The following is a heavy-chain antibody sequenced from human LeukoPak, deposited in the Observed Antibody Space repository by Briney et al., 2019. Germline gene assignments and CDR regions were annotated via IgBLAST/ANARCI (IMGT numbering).Heavy chain of an antibody. CDR1: GFTVSSNY. V-gene: IGHV3-53*01. CDR2: IYSGGST. Sequence: GGSLRLSCAASGFTVSSNYMSWVRQAPGKGLEWDSVIYSGGSTYYADSVKGRFTISRDNSKNTLYLQMNSLRAEDTAVYYCARGNMELWFGAAFDIWGQGTMVTVSS. J-gene: IGHJ3*02. CDR3: ARGNMELWFGAAFDI. D-gene: IGHD3-10*01.